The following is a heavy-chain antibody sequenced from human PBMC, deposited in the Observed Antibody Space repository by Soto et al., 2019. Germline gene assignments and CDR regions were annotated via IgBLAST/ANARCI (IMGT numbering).Heavy chain of an antibody. V-gene: IGHV2-5*02. CDR3: AHKGGRGAAMDV. D-gene: IGHD2-15*01. J-gene: IGHJ6*02. CDR1: GFSLSTSAEG. CDR2: IYWDDDE. Sequence: QITLKESGPTVVQPTQTLTLTCSFSGFSLSTSAEGVAWIRQPPGKALEWLALIYWDDDERYSPFLKSRLTIAKDTSKNQVVLTMPNMDPVDTATYFCAHKGGRGAAMDVWGQGATVTVSS.